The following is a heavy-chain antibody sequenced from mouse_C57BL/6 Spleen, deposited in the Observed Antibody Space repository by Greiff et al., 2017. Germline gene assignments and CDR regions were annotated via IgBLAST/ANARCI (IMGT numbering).Heavy chain of an antibody. Sequence: QVQLQQSGAELVKPGASVKLSCKASGYTFTSYWMPWVKQRPGRGLEWIGRIDPNSGGTKYNEKFKSKATLTVDKPSSTAYMQLSSLTSEDAAVYYCARSSGGSSYPFAYWGQGTLVTVSA. D-gene: IGHD1-1*01. CDR3: ARSSGGSSYPFAY. CDR1: GYTFTSYW. J-gene: IGHJ3*01. V-gene: IGHV1-72*01. CDR2: IDPNSGGT.